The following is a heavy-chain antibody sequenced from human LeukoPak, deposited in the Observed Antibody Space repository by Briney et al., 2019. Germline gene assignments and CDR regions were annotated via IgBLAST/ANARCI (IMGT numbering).Heavy chain of an antibody. J-gene: IGHJ4*02. D-gene: IGHD3-10*01. CDR2: IRTKDFGGTT. CDR1: GFTVSSNY. CDR3: SRDGLDYYGSGSYRGFDY. V-gene: IGHV3-22*01. Sequence: GGSLRLSCAASGFTVSSNYMSWVREAPGKGLEYIGFIRTKDFGGTTEYAASVKGRFTISRDDSKSIAYLQIHSLKSEDTAVYYCSRDGLDYYGSGSYRGFDYWGQGTLVTVSS.